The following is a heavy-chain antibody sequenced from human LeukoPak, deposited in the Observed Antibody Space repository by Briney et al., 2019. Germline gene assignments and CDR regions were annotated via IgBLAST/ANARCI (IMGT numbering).Heavy chain of an antibody. D-gene: IGHD6-19*01. J-gene: IGHJ4*02. Sequence: GGSLRLSCAASGFTFSSYAMHWVRQALGKGLEWVAVISYDGSNKYYADSVKGRFTISRDNSKNTLYLQMNSLRAEDTAVYYCAREAFYSSGSGFDYWGQGTLVTVSS. CDR3: AREAFYSSGSGFDY. CDR1: GFTFSSYA. CDR2: ISYDGSNK. V-gene: IGHV3-30-3*01.